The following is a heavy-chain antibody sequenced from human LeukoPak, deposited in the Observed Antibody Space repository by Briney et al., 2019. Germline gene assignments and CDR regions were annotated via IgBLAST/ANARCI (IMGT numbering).Heavy chain of an antibody. Sequence: GGSLRLSCAASGFTFSSYSMNWVRQAPGKGLEWVSSISSSSSYIYYADSVKGRFTISRDNAKNSLYLQMNSLRAEDTAVYYCARDQSPYSSSSSFDYWGQGTLVTVSS. V-gene: IGHV3-21*01. CDR1: GFTFSSYS. J-gene: IGHJ4*02. CDR3: ARDQSPYSSSSSFDY. D-gene: IGHD6-6*01. CDR2: ISSSSSYI.